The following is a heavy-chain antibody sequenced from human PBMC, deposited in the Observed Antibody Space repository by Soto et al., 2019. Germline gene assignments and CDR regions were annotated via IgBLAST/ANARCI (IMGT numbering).Heavy chain of an antibody. V-gene: IGHV3-72*01. D-gene: IGHD4-17*01. CDR2: IRKKTNSYTT. J-gene: IGHJ4*02. Sequence: EVQLVESGGGLVQPGGSLRLSCAASGLTFSDRYMDWVRQAPGKGLEWVGRIRKKTNSYTTEYAASVKGRFIISRDDSTNSLYLQMSSPKTEDTAMYYCTTVTTVDYYFDYWGQGTLVTVSS. CDR1: GLTFSDRY. CDR3: TTVTTVDYYFDY.